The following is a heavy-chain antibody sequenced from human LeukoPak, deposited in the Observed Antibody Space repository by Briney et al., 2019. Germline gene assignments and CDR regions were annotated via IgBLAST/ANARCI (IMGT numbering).Heavy chain of an antibody. CDR2: INAGNGNT. J-gene: IGHJ4*02. Sequence: GASVKVSCKASGYTFTSYAMHWVRQAPGQRLEWMGWINAGNGNTKYSQKFQGRVTITRDTSASTAYMELSSLRSEDTAVYYCAVYGSGAGGYFDYWGQGTLVTVSS. CDR1: GYTFTSYA. V-gene: IGHV1-3*01. D-gene: IGHD3-10*01. CDR3: AVYGSGAGGYFDY.